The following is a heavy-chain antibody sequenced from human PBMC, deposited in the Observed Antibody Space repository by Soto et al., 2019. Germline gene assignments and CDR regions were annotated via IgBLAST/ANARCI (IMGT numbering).Heavy chain of an antibody. CDR2: LYYSGST. CDR1: GGSLGSYY. D-gene: IGHD3-10*01. Sequence: VHLQESGPGLVKPSETLSLTCTVSGGSLGSYYWSWIRQPPGKGLEWIGHLYYSGSTSYNPSLKSRVTISVDTSKNPFSLKLTSVTAADTAVYYCARDGSGSYWGAFDYWGQGSLVTVSS. J-gene: IGHJ4*02. CDR3: ARDGSGSYWGAFDY. V-gene: IGHV4-59*01.